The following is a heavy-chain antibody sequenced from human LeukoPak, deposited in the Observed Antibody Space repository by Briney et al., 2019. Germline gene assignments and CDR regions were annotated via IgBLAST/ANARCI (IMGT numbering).Heavy chain of an antibody. V-gene: IGHV3-30*04. CDR1: GFTFSSYA. CDR3: ARDSAYFDWLTVYYYYYYMDV. Sequence: GRSLRLSCAASGFTFSSYAMHWVRQAPGKGLAWVAVISYDGSNKYYADSVKGRFTISRDNSKNTLYLQMNSLRAEDTAVYYCARDSAYFDWLTVYYYYYYMDVWGKGTTVTVSS. D-gene: IGHD3-9*01. CDR2: ISYDGSNK. J-gene: IGHJ6*03.